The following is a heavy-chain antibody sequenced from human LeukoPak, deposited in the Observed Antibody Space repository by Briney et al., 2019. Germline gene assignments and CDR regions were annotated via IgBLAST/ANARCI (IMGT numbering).Heavy chain of an antibody. CDR3: AKDVDSSGYPDY. D-gene: IGHD3-22*01. J-gene: IGHJ4*02. CDR2: ISGSGGST. CDR1: GFTFSSYA. V-gene: IGHV3-23*01. Sequence: GGSLRLSCAASGFTFSSYAMSWVRQAPGKGLEWVSDISGSGGSTYYADSVKGRFTISRDNSKNTLYLQMNSLRAEDTAVYYCAKDVDSSGYPDYWGQGTLVTVSS.